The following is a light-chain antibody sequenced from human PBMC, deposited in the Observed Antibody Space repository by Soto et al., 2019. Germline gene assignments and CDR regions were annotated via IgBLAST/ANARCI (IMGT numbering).Light chain of an antibody. J-gene: IGLJ1*01. CDR1: SSDIGAYKY. Sequence: QSALTQPPSASGSPGQSVTISCTGTSSDIGAYKYVSWYQQHPGKAPKLIIYEVTGRPSGVPDRFSGSKSGNTASLTVSGLQAEDEADYYCSSYAGSNNPDVFGTGTKVTVL. V-gene: IGLV2-8*01. CDR2: EVT. CDR3: SSYAGSNNPDV.